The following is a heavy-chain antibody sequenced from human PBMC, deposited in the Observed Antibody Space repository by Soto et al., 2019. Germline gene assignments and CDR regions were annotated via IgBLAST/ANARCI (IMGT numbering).Heavy chain of an antibody. D-gene: IGHD3-3*01. Sequence: SVKVSCKASGGTFSSYAISWVRQAPGQGLEWMGGIIPIFGTASYAQKIQGRVTITADESTSTAYMELSSLRSEDTALYYFFLLITIFGVVIGYYGMDVWGQGTTVTVSS. CDR1: GGTFSSYA. V-gene: IGHV1-69*13. CDR3: FLLITIFGVVIGYYGMDV. J-gene: IGHJ6*02. CDR2: IIPIFGTA.